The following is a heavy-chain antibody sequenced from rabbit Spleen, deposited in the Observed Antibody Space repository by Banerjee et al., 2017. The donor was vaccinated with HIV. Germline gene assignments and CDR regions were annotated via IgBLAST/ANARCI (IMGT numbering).Heavy chain of an antibody. CDR1: GFSFSSGYD. J-gene: IGHJ4*01. D-gene: IGHD6-1*01. CDR3: ARDAYGVGAFDL. CDR2: IYTGIGGRS. V-gene: IGHV1S40*01. Sequence: QSLQESGGDLVQPEGSLILTCNASGFSFSSGYDMCWVRQAPGKGLEWIAFIYTGIGGRSDNASWAKGRVTIYNASAPTVTRQMTRLTAADTGAYFCARDAYGVGAFDLWGQGTLVTVS.